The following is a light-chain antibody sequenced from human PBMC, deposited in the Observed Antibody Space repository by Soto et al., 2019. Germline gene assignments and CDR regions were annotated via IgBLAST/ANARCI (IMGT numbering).Light chain of an antibody. J-gene: IGKJ2*01. V-gene: IGKV1-12*01. Sequence: DIQMTQSPSTLSASVGDRVTITCRASQSISSWLSWYLQRPGKAPKLLISLASTLESGVPSRFTGSGSGTDFTLTISSLQPEDFATYYCQQGYSFPYTFGQGTKVDIK. CDR3: QQGYSFPYT. CDR1: QSISSW. CDR2: LAS.